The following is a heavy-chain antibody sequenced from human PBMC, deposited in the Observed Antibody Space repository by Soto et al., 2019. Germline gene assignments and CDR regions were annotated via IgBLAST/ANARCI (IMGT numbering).Heavy chain of an antibody. V-gene: IGHV3-48*02. J-gene: IGHJ4*02. CDR1: GFTFSTYN. D-gene: IGHD5-18*01. CDR2: ISSSSSTI. CDR3: ARPRGYSYVLPDY. Sequence: EVQLVESGGVMVQPGGSLRLSCAASGFTFSTYNMNWVRQAPGKGLECVSYISSSSSTIYYADSVKGQFTISRDNAKNSLYLQMNSRRDEDTAVYYCARPRGYSYVLPDYWGQGTLVTVSS.